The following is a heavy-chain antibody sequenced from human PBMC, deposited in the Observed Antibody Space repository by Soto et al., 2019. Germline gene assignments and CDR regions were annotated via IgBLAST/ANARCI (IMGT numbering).Heavy chain of an antibody. J-gene: IGHJ4*02. CDR3: AKDSSVWTLDY. CDR1: GFTFSTYG. CDR2: ISYDGSNK. V-gene: IGHV3-30*18. Sequence: GGSLRLSCASSGFTFSTYGMHWVRQAPGKGLEWVTFISYDGSNKYYADSVKGRFTISRDNSKNTLYLQLNSLRPEDTAVYYCAKDSSVWTLDYWGQGTLVTVSS. D-gene: IGHD6-19*01.